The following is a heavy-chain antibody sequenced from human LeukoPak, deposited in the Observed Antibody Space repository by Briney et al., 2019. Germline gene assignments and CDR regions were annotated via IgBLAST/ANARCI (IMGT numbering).Heavy chain of an antibody. V-gene: IGHV3-30*01. J-gene: IGHJ4*02. CDR3: ARYVDGYNYFDY. CDR2: ISYDGSKK. Sequence: GGSLRLSCAASGFIFSSYALHWVRQAPGSGLDWVAVISYDGSKKYYADSVRGRFTISRDISKNTLYLQMNSLRAEDTAVYYCARYVDGYNYFDYWGRGTLVTVSS. CDR1: GFIFSSYA. D-gene: IGHD5-24*01.